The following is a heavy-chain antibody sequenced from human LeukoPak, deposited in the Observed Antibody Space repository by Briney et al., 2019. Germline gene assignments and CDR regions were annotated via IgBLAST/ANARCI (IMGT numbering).Heavy chain of an antibody. CDR1: GFTFSSYA. Sequence: GGSLRLSCAASGFTFSSYAMHWVRQAPGKGLEWEAVISYDGCNKSYADSMKGRLTISRDNSKNTLYLQIDRLRAEDTAVYYCARDSLMYSSGYYGMDVWGQGTKVTVSS. J-gene: IGHJ6*02. CDR3: ARDSLMYSSGYYGMDV. CDR2: ISYDGCNK. D-gene: IGHD6-19*01. V-gene: IGHV3-30-3*01.